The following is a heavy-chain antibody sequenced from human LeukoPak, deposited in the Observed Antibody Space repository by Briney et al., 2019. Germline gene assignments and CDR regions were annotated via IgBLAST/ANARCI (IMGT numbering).Heavy chain of an antibody. V-gene: IGHV3-74*03. Sequence: GGSLRLSCAASGFTFSTYWLHWVRQVPGKGMVWVSRISGDGSDTEYADSVKGRFTVSRDNAKNTLYLQMNSLRAEDTAVYYCARVRTDSSGYYYEGFDYWGQGTLVTVSS. J-gene: IGHJ4*02. CDR3: ARVRTDSSGYYYEGFDY. D-gene: IGHD3-22*01. CDR2: ISGDGSDT. CDR1: GFTFSTYW.